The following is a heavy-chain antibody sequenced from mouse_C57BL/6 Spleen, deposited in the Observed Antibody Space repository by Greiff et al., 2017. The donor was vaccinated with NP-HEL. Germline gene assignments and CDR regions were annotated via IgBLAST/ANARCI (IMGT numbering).Heavy chain of an antibody. D-gene: IGHD1-1*01. J-gene: IGHJ4*01. CDR3: AKKGYYGSSYYAMDY. Sequence: QVQLQQSGPGLVQPSQSLSITCTVSGFSLTSYGVHWVRQSPGKGLEWLGVIWRGGSTDYNAAFMSRLSITKDNSKSQVFFKMNSLQADDTALYYCAKKGYYGSSYYAMDYWGQGTSVTVSS. CDR1: GFSLTSYG. CDR2: IWRGGST. V-gene: IGHV2-5*01.